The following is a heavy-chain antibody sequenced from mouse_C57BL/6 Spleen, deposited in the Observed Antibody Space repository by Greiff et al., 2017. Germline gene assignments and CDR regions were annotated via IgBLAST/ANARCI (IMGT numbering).Heavy chain of an antibody. V-gene: IGHV7-3*01. D-gene: IGHD3-1*01. Sequence: EVQVVESGGGLVQPGGSLSLSCAASGFTFTDYYMSWVRQPPGKALEWLGFIRNKANGYTTEYSVSVKGRFTISRDNSQSILYLQMNALRAEDSATYYCARGGYGGGDWGQGTTLTVSS. CDR1: GFTFTDYY. CDR3: ARGGYGGGD. J-gene: IGHJ2*01. CDR2: IRNKANGYTT.